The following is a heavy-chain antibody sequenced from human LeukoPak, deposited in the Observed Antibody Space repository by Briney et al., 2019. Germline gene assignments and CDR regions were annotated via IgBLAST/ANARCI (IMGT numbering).Heavy chain of an antibody. CDR2: IKTDGSST. J-gene: IGHJ4*02. Sequence: SGGSLRLSCAASGFTFSNYWMHWVRQAPGKGLVWVSRIKTDGSSTSYADSVKGRFTISRDNAKNTLYLQMNSLRAEDTAVYYCAREGGYSSSLAYWGQGTLVTVSS. D-gene: IGHD6-13*01. CDR3: AREGGYSSSLAY. CDR1: GFTFSNYW. V-gene: IGHV3-74*01.